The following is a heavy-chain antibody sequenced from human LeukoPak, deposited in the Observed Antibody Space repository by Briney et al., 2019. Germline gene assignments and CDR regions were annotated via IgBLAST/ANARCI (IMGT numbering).Heavy chain of an antibody. J-gene: IGHJ4*02. CDR1: GGTFSSYA. V-gene: IGHV1-69*05. Sequence: SVKVSCKASGGTFSSYAISWVRQAPGQGLEWMGGIIPIFGTADYAQKFQGRVTITTDESTSTAYMELSSLRSEDTAVYYCARVSDCGGDCYFFDYWGQGTLVTVSS. CDR2: IIPIFGTA. D-gene: IGHD2-21*02. CDR3: ARVSDCGGDCYFFDY.